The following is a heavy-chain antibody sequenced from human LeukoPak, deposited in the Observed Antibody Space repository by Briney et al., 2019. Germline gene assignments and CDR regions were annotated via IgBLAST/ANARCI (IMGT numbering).Heavy chain of an antibody. CDR1: GFTFSAYW. CDR3: ARPYLYYFGSGSFN. Sequence: EPGGSLRLSCAASGFTFSAYWMSWVRQAPGKGLEWVANIKQDGSEKYYVDSVKGRFTISRDNAKNSLYLQMNSLRDEDTAVYYCARPYLYYFGSGSFNWGQGTLVTVSS. V-gene: IGHV3-7*01. D-gene: IGHD3-10*01. J-gene: IGHJ4*02. CDR2: IKQDGSEK.